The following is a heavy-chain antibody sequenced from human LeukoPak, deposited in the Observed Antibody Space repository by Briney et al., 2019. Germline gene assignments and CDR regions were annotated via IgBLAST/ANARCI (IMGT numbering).Heavy chain of an antibody. J-gene: IGHJ4*02. CDR2: INAGNGNT. Sequence: ASVKVSCKASGYTFTSYAMHWVRQAPGQRLEWMGWINAGNGNTKYSQKFQGRVTITRDTSASTAYMELSSLRPEDTAVYYCARGAVAGIPTPDYWGQGTLVTVSS. V-gene: IGHV1-3*01. CDR1: GYTFTSYA. CDR3: ARGAVAGIPTPDY. D-gene: IGHD6-19*01.